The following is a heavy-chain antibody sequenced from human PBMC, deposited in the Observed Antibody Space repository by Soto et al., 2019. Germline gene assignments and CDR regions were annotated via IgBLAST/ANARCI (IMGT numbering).Heavy chain of an antibody. CDR3: ARGSAAGTKSPFDY. D-gene: IGHD6-13*01. J-gene: IGHJ4*02. V-gene: IGHV4-59*01. Sequence: VQLQESGPGLVKPSETLSLTCTVSGGSISGYYWSWIRQSPGKGLEWIGYIHYSGSTNYNPSLKRRVTXXVXTXXNQLSLKLSSVTAAATAVYYCARGSAAGTKSPFDYWGQGTLVTVSS. CDR1: GGSISGYY. CDR2: IHYSGST.